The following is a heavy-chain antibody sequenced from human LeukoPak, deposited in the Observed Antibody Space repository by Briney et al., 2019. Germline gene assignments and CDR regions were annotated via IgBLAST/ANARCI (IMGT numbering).Heavy chain of an antibody. CDR3: ARESYYYDSSGYSHNDAFDI. Sequence: ASVKVSCKASGYTFTSYDINWVRQATGQGLEWMGRMNPNSGNTGYAQKFQGRVTMTRNTSISTVYMELSSLRSEDTAVYYCARESYYYDSSGYSHNDAFDIWGQGTMVTVSS. J-gene: IGHJ3*02. CDR1: GYTFTSYD. D-gene: IGHD3-22*01. V-gene: IGHV1-8*01. CDR2: MNPNSGNT.